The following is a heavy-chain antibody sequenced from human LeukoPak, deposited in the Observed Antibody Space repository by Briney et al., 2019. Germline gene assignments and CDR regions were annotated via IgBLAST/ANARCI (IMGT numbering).Heavy chain of an antibody. D-gene: IGHD2-15*01. CDR1: GFTFSSYS. Sequence: GGSLRLSCAASGFTFSSYSMNWARQAPGKGLEWVSSISSSSSYIYYADSVKGRFTISRDNAKNSLYLQMNSLRAEDTAVYYRARDERRFGVVVAAMNYYYYMDVWGKGTTVTVSS. J-gene: IGHJ6*03. CDR2: ISSSSSYI. V-gene: IGHV3-21*01. CDR3: ARDERRFGVVVAAMNYYYYMDV.